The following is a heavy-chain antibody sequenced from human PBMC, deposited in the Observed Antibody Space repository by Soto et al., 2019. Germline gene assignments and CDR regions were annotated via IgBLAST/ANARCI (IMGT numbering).Heavy chain of an antibody. Sequence: GASVKVSCKASGYTFTSYDINRVRQATGQGLEWMGWMNPNSGNTGYAQKFQGRVTMTRNTSISTAYMELSSLRSEDTAVYYCARVWSGYYIDYYYYYMDVWGKGTTVTVSS. V-gene: IGHV1-8*01. J-gene: IGHJ6*03. CDR1: GYTFTSYD. D-gene: IGHD3-3*01. CDR2: MNPNSGNT. CDR3: ARVWSGYYIDYYYYYMDV.